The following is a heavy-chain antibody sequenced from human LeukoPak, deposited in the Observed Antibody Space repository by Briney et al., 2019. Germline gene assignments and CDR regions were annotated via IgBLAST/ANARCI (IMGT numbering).Heavy chain of an antibody. CDR3: AKSRARREGSSGSIDY. CDR2: ISGDGRST. Sequence: GGSLRLSCAASGFTFSTYWIHWVRQSPGKGLEWVSRISGDGRSTNYADTVKGRFTISRDNSKNTLFLQMSSLRADDTAAYFCAKSRARREGSSGSIDYWGQGTLVTVSS. CDR1: GFTFSTYW. J-gene: IGHJ4*02. D-gene: IGHD3-22*01. V-gene: IGHV3-74*01.